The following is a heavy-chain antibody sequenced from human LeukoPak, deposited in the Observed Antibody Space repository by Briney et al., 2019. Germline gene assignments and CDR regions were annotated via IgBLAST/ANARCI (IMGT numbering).Heavy chain of an antibody. J-gene: IGHJ4*02. Sequence: GGSLRLSCAASGFTFSSSWMTWVRQASGKGLEWVAHIKEDGTEEYYVDSVKGRFTISRDNAKNSLYLQMNSLRAEDTAVYYCARWNNDWEFDYWGQGTLVTVSS. CDR2: IKEDGTEE. D-gene: IGHD1/OR15-1a*01. CDR1: GFTFSSSW. CDR3: ARWNNDWEFDY. V-gene: IGHV3-7*05.